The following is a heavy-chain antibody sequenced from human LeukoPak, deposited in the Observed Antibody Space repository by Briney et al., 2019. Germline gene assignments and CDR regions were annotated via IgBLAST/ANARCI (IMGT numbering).Heavy chain of an antibody. D-gene: IGHD2-2*01. J-gene: IGHJ4*02. CDR1: GFTFSDYY. CDR2: ISSSDSTI. CDR3: ARVDCSSSSCYELDY. Sequence: PGGSLRLSCAGSGFTFSDYYMSWIRQAPGKGLEWVSYISSSDSTIYYADSVKGRFTISRDNAKNSLYLQMNSLRVEDTAVYYCARVDCSSSSCYELDYWGQGTLVTVYS. V-gene: IGHV3-11*04.